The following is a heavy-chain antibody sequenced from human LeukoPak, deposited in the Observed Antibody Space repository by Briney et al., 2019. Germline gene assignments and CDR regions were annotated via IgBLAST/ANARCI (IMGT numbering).Heavy chain of an antibody. CDR3: ARGGLVPAAARVIGFDI. CDR1: GFTVSSNY. D-gene: IGHD2-2*01. Sequence: GSLRLSCAASGFTVSSNYMSWVRQAPGKGLEWVSVIYSGGSTYYADSVKGRFTISRDNSKNTLYLQMNSLRAEDTAVYYCARGGLVPAAARVIGFDIWGQGTMVTVSS. V-gene: IGHV3-66*02. CDR2: IYSGGST. J-gene: IGHJ3*02.